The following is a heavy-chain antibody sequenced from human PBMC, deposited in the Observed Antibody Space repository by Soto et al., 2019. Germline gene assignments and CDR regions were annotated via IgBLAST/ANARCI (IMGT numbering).Heavy chain of an antibody. V-gene: IGHV3-66*02. D-gene: IGHD2-2*01. CDR2: IYSGGST. Sequence: GGSLRLSCAASVFTFSDYYMSWVRQAPAKGLEWVSVIYSGGSTYYADSVRGRFTISRDNSKNTLYLQMKSLRAEDTAVYYCARDRDDCSSTSCYRYGMDVWGQGTTVTVSS. CDR1: VFTFSDYY. J-gene: IGHJ6*02. CDR3: ARDRDDCSSTSCYRYGMDV.